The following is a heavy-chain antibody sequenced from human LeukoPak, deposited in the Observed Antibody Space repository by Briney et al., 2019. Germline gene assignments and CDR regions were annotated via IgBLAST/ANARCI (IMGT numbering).Heavy chain of an antibody. J-gene: IGHJ5*02. V-gene: IGHV1-2*06. CDR2: INPNSGGT. Sequence: GASVKVSCKASGYTFTGYYMHWVRQAPGQGLEWMGRINPNSGGTNYAQKFQGRVTMTRDTSISTAYMELSRLRSEDTAVYYCARDGINYDYVWGSYRYPTRFDPWGQGTLVTVSS. CDR3: ARDGINYDYVWGSYRYPTRFDP. D-gene: IGHD3-16*02. CDR1: GYTFTGYY.